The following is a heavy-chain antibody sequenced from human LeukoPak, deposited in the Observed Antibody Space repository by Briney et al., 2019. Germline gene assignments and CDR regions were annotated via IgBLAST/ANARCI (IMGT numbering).Heavy chain of an antibody. Sequence: ASVKVPCKASGYIFTSFGISWVRQAPGQGLEWMGWISAYNGNTNYAQKFQGRVTMTTDTSTSTAYMELTSLRSDDMAVYYCARDQVVGATAGSFDYWGQGTQVTVSS. J-gene: IGHJ4*02. CDR3: ARDQVVGATAGSFDY. CDR1: GYIFTSFG. V-gene: IGHV1-18*03. D-gene: IGHD1-26*01. CDR2: ISAYNGNT.